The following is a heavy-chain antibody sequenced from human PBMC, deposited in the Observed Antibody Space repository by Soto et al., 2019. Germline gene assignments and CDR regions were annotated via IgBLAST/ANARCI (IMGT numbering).Heavy chain of an antibody. D-gene: IGHD2-2*01. V-gene: IGHV4-39*01. CDR2: IYYSGST. CDR3: ARQSKPAAANYYYYGMDV. J-gene: IGHJ6*02. Sequence: PSETLSLTCTVSGGSISSSSYYWGWIRHSPGKGLEWIGSIYYSGSTYYNPSLKSRVTISVDTSKNQFSLKLSSVTAADTAVYYCARQSKPAAANYYYYGMDVWGQGTTVTVSS. CDR1: GGSISSSSYY.